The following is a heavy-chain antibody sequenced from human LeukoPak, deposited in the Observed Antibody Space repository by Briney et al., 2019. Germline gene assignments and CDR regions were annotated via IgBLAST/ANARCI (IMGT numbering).Heavy chain of an antibody. CDR3: ARDRDMGAIDY. CDR1: GGVSSSYY. J-gene: IGHJ4*02. D-gene: IGHD1-26*01. Sequence: PPETPSLTRTVSGGVSSSYYGSRLRQPPGKGLEWIGYFYDSEITNSNPSLTSRVTISVDTSKNQFSLKLSSVTAADTAVYYCARDRDMGAIDYWGQGTLVTVSS. V-gene: IGHV4-59*01. CDR2: FYDSEIT.